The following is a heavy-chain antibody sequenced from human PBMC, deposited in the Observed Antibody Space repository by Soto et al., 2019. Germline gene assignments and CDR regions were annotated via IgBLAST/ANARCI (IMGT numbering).Heavy chain of an antibody. D-gene: IGHD3-16*01. CDR3: AREGGGDYVWGSYLTYYYGMDV. V-gene: IGHV3-11*01. Sequence: GGSLRLSCAASGFTFSDYYMSWIRQAPGKGPEWLSYISSSGKTMYYADSVKGRFTISRDNVKNSVHLQMNSLRAEDTAVYYWAREGGGDYVWGSYLTYYYGMDVWGQGTTVTVSS. CDR2: ISSSGKTM. J-gene: IGHJ6*02. CDR1: GFTFSDYY.